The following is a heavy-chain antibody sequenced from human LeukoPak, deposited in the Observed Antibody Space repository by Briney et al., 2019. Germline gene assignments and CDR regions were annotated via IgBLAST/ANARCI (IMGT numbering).Heavy chain of an antibody. V-gene: IGHV1-8*01. CDR1: GYTFTSYD. CDR3: AREDSSRFDP. CDR2: MNPNSGNT. J-gene: IGHJ5*02. Sequence: ASVKVSCKASGYTFTSYDFNWVRQATGQGLEWMGWMNPNSGNTGYAQKFQGRATMTRNTSISTAYMELSSLRSEDTAVYYCAREDSSRFDPWGQGTLVTVSS. D-gene: IGHD6-13*01.